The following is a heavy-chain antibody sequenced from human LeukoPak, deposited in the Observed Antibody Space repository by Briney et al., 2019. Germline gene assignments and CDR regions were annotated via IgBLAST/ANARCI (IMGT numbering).Heavy chain of an antibody. J-gene: IGHJ5*02. CDR1: GGSLSSYY. CDR3: ARGHSYGYGWFDP. D-gene: IGHD5-18*01. V-gene: IGHV4-59*01. Sequence: SETLSLTCTVSGGSLSSYYWSWIRQPPGEGLEWIGYIYSSGSTNYNPSLKSRVTISVDTSNNQFSLKLSSVTAADTAVYYCARGHSYGYGWFDPWGQGTLVTVSS. CDR2: IYSSGST.